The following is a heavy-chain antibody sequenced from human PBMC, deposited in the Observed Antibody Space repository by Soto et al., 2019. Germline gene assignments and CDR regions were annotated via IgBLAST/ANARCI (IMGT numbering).Heavy chain of an antibody. V-gene: IGHV4-31*03. Sequence: SETLSLTCTVSGGYISSGGYYWSWIRQHPGKGLEWIGYIYYSGSTYYNPSLKSRVTISVDRSKNQFSLKLSSVTAADTAVYYCARGVTTVTTIDYWGQGTLVTVSS. D-gene: IGHD4-17*01. CDR1: GGYISSGGYY. J-gene: IGHJ4*02. CDR2: IYYSGST. CDR3: ARGVTTVTTIDY.